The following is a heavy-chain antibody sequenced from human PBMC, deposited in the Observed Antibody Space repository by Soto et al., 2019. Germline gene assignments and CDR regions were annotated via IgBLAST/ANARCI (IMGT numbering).Heavy chain of an antibody. CDR1: GGSISSYY. Sequence: QVQLQESGPGLVKPSETLSLTCTVSGGSISSYYWSWIRQPPGKGLEWIGYIYYGGRTNYNPSLKSRVTISVGTSKNQFSLKLSCVSAADKAVYYCARLIYGLGSWFAPWGQGTLVTVSS. D-gene: IGHD3-10*01. J-gene: IGHJ5*02. CDR2: IYYGGRT. CDR3: ARLIYGLGSWFAP. V-gene: IGHV4-59*08.